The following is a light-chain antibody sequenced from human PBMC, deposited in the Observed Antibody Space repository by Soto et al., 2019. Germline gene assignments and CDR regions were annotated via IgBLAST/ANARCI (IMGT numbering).Light chain of an antibody. CDR2: EGS. V-gene: IGLV2-23*01. J-gene: IGLJ3*02. CDR3: CSYAGSTTWV. Sequence: QSALTQPASVSGSPGQSITISCTGTRSDVGTYNLVSWYQQHPGNVPKLMIYEGSQRPSGVSNRFSGSKSGNTASLTISGLQAEDEADYYCCSYAGSTTWVFGGGTKLTVL. CDR1: RSDVGTYNL.